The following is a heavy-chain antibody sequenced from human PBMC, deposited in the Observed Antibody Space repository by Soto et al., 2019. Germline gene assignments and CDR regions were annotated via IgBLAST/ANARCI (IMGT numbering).Heavy chain of an antibody. J-gene: IGHJ6*02. CDR1: GGSISSGDYY. V-gene: IGHV4-30-4*01. CDR2: IYYSGST. D-gene: IGHD3-22*01. CDR3: ASAYNYYDRSGRKYYYYGMDV. Sequence: LCGGSISSGDYYWSWIRQPPGKGLEWIGYIYYSGSTYYNPSLKSRFTISVDTSKNQFSLKRSSVTAADTAVYYCASAYNYYDRSGRKYYYYGMDVWGQGTTVTVSS.